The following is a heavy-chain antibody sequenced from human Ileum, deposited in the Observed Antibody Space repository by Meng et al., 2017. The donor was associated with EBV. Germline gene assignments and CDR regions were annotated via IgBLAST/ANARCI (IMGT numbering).Heavy chain of an antibody. Sequence: QVQLVQSGSGVKKPGASVKVSCKASGYSFTAFGISWVRQAPGQGPEWMGWITTYNGDTKYAQKFQGRVTMTRETSTNTAYMELTSLRSDDTAVYYCARTYYGSYGFDYWGQGTLVTVSS. CDR3: ARTYYGSYGFDY. D-gene: IGHD3-10*01. CDR1: GYSFTAFG. J-gene: IGHJ4*02. CDR2: ITTYNGDT. V-gene: IGHV1-18*01.